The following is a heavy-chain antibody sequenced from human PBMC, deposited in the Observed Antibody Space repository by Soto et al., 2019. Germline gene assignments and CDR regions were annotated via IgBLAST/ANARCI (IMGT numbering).Heavy chain of an antibody. Sequence: ASLKVSYNASGYTFTCYYMHWARQAPGQGLEWMGWIKPTGCGTNYEQKFQGRVTMTRDTSISTAYMELSRLRSDDTAVYYCARGLTNVMRYFDWLDVPRIDVWGQGTTVTVSS. CDR3: ARGLTNVMRYFDWLDVPRIDV. CDR2: IKPTGCGT. V-gene: IGHV1-2*02. D-gene: IGHD3-9*01. CDR1: GYTFTCYY. J-gene: IGHJ6*02.